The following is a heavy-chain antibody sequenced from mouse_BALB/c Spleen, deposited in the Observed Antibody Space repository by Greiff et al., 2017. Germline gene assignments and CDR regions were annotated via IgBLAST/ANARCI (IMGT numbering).Heavy chain of an antibody. V-gene: IGHV5-6-5*01. CDR1: GFTFSSYA. Sequence: DVHLVESGGGLVKPGGSLKLSCAASGFTFSSYAMSWVRQTPEKRLEWVASISSGGSTYYPDSVKGRFTISRDNARNILYLQMSSLRSEDTAMYYCARGYGGAMDYWGQGTSVTVSS. CDR2: ISSGGST. J-gene: IGHJ4*01. D-gene: IGHD1-1*01. CDR3: ARGYGGAMDY.